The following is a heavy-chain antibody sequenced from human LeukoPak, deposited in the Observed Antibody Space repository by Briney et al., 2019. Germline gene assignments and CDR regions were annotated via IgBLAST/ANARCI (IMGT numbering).Heavy chain of an antibody. V-gene: IGHV4-34*01. Sequence: SETLSLTCAVYGGSFSGYYWSWIRQPPGKGLEWIGEINHSGSTNYNPSLKSRVTISVDTSKNQFSLKLSSVTAADTAVYYCARGLSSGWADYWGQGTLVTVSS. CDR2: INHSGST. CDR3: ARGLSSGWADY. J-gene: IGHJ4*02. CDR1: GGSFSGYY. D-gene: IGHD6-19*01.